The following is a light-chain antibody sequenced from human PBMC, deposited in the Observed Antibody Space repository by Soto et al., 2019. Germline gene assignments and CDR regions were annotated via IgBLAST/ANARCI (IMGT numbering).Light chain of an antibody. CDR3: QTCGTGIRV. V-gene: IGLV4-69*01. Sequence: QLVLTQSPSASASLGASVKLTCTLSSGHSSYAIAWHQQQPEKGPRYLMKFNSDGSHSKGDVIPDRFSGSSSGAERYLTISSLQSEDEADYYCQTCGTGIRVFGGGTKLTVL. CDR1: SGHSSYA. CDR2: FNSDGSH. J-gene: IGLJ3*02.